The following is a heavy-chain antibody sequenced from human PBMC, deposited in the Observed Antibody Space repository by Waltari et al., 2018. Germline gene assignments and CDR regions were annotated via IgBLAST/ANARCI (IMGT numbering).Heavy chain of an antibody. D-gene: IGHD6-13*01. CDR2: INPSGGST. CDR1: GYTFTSYY. CDR3: ARDRPFYIAAADPRAGFDP. V-gene: IGHV1-46*01. Sequence: QVQLVQSGAEVKKPGASVKVSCKASGYTFTSYYMHWVRQAPGQGLEWMGIINPSGGSTSYAQKFQGRVTMTRDTSTSTVYMELSSLRSEDTAVYYCARDRPFYIAAADPRAGFDPWGQGTLVTVSS. J-gene: IGHJ5*02.